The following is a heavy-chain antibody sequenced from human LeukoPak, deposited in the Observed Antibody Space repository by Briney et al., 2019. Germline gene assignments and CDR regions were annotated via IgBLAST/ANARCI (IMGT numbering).Heavy chain of an antibody. CDR3: SSQGAYSYADYFFDY. CDR2: IKSKTGGRTT. CDR1: GFTLNRDS. V-gene: IGHV3-15*01. D-gene: IGHD5-18*01. J-gene: IGHJ4*02. Sequence: GRSLRLSWEPAGFTLNRDSTEWVRQAAGRGRGWVARIKSKTGGRTTEYAEPVKGRFTISRDDSKNTLYLQMNSLKTEDTAVYYCSSQGAYSYADYFFDYWGRGTLVTVSS.